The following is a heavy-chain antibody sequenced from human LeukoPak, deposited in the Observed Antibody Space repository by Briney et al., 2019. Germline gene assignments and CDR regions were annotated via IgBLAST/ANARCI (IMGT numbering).Heavy chain of an antibody. V-gene: IGHV3-21*01. CDR1: GFTFSSYS. Sequence: GGSLRLSCAASGFTFSSYSMNSVRQAPGKGLEWVSSISSSSSYIYYADSVKGRFTISRDNAKNSLYLQMNSLRAEDTAVYYCARAPRSPGHYFDYWGQGTLVTVSS. CDR3: ARAPRSPGHYFDY. J-gene: IGHJ4*02. CDR2: ISSSSSYI.